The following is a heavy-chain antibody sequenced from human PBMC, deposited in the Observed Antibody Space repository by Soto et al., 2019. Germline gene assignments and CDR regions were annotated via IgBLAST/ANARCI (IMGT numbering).Heavy chain of an antibody. CDR3: ARDRVQSGMDV. D-gene: IGHD1-1*01. V-gene: IGHV1-2*04. CDR2: INPNSGGT. Sequence: VKVSCKASGYTFTSYGISWVRQAPGQGLEWMGWINPNSGGTNYAQKFQGWVTMTRDTSISTAYMELSRLRSDDTAVYYCARDRVQSGMDVWGQGTTVTVSS. J-gene: IGHJ6*02. CDR1: GYTFTSYG.